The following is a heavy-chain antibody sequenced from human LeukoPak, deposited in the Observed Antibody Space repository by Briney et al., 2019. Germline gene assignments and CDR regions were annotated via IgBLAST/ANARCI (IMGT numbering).Heavy chain of an antibody. CDR2: MNPNSGNT. J-gene: IGHJ3*02. D-gene: IGHD3-22*01. CDR1: GYTFTSYD. V-gene: IGHV1-8*03. CDR3: FSSGNIPRVDAFDI. Sequence: ASVKVSCKASGYTFTSYDINWVRQATGQGLEWMGWMNPNSGNTGYAQKFQGRVTITRNTSISTAYMELSSLRSEDTAVYYCFSSGNIPRVDAFDIWGQGTMVTVSS.